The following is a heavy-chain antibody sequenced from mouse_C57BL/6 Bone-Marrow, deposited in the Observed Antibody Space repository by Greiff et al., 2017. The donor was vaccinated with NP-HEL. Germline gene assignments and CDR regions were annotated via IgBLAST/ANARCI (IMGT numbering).Heavy chain of an antibody. J-gene: IGHJ2*01. CDR1: GFTFSDYY. D-gene: IGHD1-1*01. CDR2: ISNGGGST. Sequence: EVKLQESGGGLVQPGGSLKLSCAASGFTFSDYYMYWVRQTPEKRLEWVAYISNGGGSTYYPDTVKGRFTISRDNAKNTLYLQMSRLKSEDTAMYYCARLYYGSGFDYWGQGTTLTVSS. CDR3: ARLYYGSGFDY. V-gene: IGHV5-12*01.